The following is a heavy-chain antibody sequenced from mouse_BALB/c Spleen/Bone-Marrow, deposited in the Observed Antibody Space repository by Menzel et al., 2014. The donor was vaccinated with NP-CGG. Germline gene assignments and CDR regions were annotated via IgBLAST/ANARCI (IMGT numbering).Heavy chain of an antibody. CDR1: GYSFTDYN. D-gene: IGHD2-3*01. CDR2: IDPCNGGT. V-gene: IGHV1S135*01. J-gene: IGHJ4*01. Sequence: EVQLVESGPELVKPGASVKVSCKASGYSFTDYNMYWVKQSHGKSLEWIGYIDPCNGGTSYNQKFKGKATLTVDKSSSTAFMHLNSLTSEDSAVYYCARLGGYYLYYAMDYWGQGTSVTVSS. CDR3: ARLGGYYLYYAMDY.